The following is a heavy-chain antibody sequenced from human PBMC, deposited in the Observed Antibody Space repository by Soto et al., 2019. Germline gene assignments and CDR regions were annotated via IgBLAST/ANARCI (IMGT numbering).Heavy chain of an antibody. CDR2: INAGNGNT. CDR3: ARVVEAIYYYGMAV. Sequence: ASVKVSCKASGYTFTSYAMHWVRQAPGQRLEWMGWINAGNGNTKYSQKFQGRVTITRDTSASTAYMELSSLRSEDTAVYYCARVVEAIYYYGMAVWGQGTTVTVAS. V-gene: IGHV1-3*01. J-gene: IGHJ6*02. CDR1: GYTFTSYA. D-gene: IGHD2-2*01.